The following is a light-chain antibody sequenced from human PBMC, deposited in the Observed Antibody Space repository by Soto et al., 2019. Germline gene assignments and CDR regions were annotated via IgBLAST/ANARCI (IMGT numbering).Light chain of an antibody. J-gene: IGLJ2*01. CDR1: NSDVGAYNY. CDR2: EVN. V-gene: IGLV2-14*01. CDR3: SSYTSSSTLL. Sequence: QSVLTQPASVSGSPGQSIAISCTGTNSDVGAYNYVSWYQRHPGKAPKLMIYEVNNRPSGISNRFSGSKSGNTASLTISGLQAEDEADYYCSSYTSSSTLLFGGGTKLTVL.